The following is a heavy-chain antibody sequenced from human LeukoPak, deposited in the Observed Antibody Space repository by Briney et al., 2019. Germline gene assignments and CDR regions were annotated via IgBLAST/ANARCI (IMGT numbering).Heavy chain of an antibody. CDR1: GYTFTGYY. CDR3: ARGLGSGYLDYFDY. CDR2: INPNSGGT. J-gene: IGHJ4*02. V-gene: IGHV1-2*02. Sequence: GASVKVSCKASGYTFTGYYMHWVRQAPGQGLEWMGWINPNSGGTNYAQKFQGRVTMTRDTSISTAYMELSRLRSDDTAVYYCARGLGSGYLDYFDYWGQGTLVTVSS. D-gene: IGHD5-12*01.